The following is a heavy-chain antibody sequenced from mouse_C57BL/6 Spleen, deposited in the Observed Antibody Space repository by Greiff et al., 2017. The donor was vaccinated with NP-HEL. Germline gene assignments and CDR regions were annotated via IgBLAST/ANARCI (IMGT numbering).Heavy chain of an antibody. CDR2: IDPETGGT. CDR1: GYTFTDYE. Sequence: QVQLQQSGAELVRPGASVTLSCKASGYTFTDYEMHWVKQTPVHGLEWIGAIDPETGGTAYNQKFKGKAILTADKSSSTAYMELRSLTSEDSAVYYCTRSEEYGNYDYYAMDYWGQGTSVTVSS. CDR3: TRSEEYGNYDYYAMDY. D-gene: IGHD2-1*01. J-gene: IGHJ4*01. V-gene: IGHV1-15*01.